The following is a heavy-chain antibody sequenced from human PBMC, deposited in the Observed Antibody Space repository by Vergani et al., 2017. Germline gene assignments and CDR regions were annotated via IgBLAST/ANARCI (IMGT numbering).Heavy chain of an antibody. CDR3: AREVDYCSSTSCYGEAFDI. J-gene: IGHJ3*02. CDR1: GYSFATSA. Sequence: QVQLLQSGAEVKKPGASVKVSCKASGYSFATSAISWVRQAPGQGLEWMGWISPYNGGTNYAQHFQGRVTMTTDTSTSTAYMELSSLRSEDTAVYYCAREVDYCSSTSCYGEAFDIWGQGTMVTVSS. CDR2: ISPYNGGT. V-gene: IGHV1-18*01. D-gene: IGHD2-2*01.